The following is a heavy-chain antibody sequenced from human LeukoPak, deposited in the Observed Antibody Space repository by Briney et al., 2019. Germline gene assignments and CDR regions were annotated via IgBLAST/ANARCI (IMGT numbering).Heavy chain of an antibody. J-gene: IGHJ4*02. CDR2: ISYDGGNK. V-gene: IGHV3-30*18. D-gene: IGHD6-6*01. CDR3: AKDKVGSSLFDY. Sequence: GGSLRLSCGTSGFSFSAYGMHWVRQAPGKGLEWVAVISYDGGNKFYADSVKGRFTISRDNSKNTLYLQMNSLRAEDTAVYYCAKDKVGSSLFDYWGQGTLVTVSS. CDR1: GFSFSAYG.